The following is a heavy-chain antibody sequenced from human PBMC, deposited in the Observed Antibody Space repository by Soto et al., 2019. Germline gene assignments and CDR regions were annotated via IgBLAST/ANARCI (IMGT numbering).Heavy chain of an antibody. CDR2: ISAYNGNT. CDR3: AREAYHSYDSSGYYQNWFDP. J-gene: IGHJ5*02. D-gene: IGHD3-22*01. Sequence: ASVKVSCKASGYTFTSYGISWVRQAPGQGLEWMGWISAYNGNTNYAQKLQGRVTMTTDTSTSTAYMELRSLRSDDTAVYYCAREAYHSYDSSGYYQNWFDPWGQGTLVTVSS. CDR1: GYTFTSYG. V-gene: IGHV1-18*01.